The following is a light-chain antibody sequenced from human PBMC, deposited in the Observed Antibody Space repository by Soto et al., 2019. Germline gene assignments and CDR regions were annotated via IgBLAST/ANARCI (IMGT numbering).Light chain of an antibody. J-gene: IGKJ1*01. V-gene: IGKV3-11*01. CDR2: DAS. CDR3: QQYHNLWT. Sequence: EIFLTQSPATLSLSPGERATLSCRASQSVNFYLAWYQQKPGQAPRLLISDASNRATGTPARFSGSGSGTEFTLTITSLQSEDFALYYCQQYHNLWTFGQGTKVDI. CDR1: QSVNFY.